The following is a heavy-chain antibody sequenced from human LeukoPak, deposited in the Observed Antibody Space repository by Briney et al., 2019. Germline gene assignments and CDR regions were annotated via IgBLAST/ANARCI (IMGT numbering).Heavy chain of an antibody. CDR2: IIPILGIA. Sequence: ASVKVSCKASGGTFSSYAISWVRQAPGQGLEWMGRIIPILGIANYAQKFQGRVTITADKSTSTAYMELSSLRSEDTAVYYCARGVGMMVGAGETMVRGVINWFDPWGQGTLVTVSS. CDR3: ARGVGMMVGAGETMVRGVINWFDP. CDR1: GGTFSSYA. D-gene: IGHD3-10*01. V-gene: IGHV1-69*04. J-gene: IGHJ5*02.